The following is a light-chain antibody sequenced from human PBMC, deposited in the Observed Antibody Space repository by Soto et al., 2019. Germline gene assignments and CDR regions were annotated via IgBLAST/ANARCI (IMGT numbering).Light chain of an antibody. CDR3: CSYAGSYTLYV. V-gene: IGLV2-11*01. Sequence: QSALTQPRSVSWSPGHSFTISFTGTISYVGSYNYVSWYQQHPGKAPKLMIYDFNKRPSAVPDLFSGSKSGNTASLTISGLQAEDEADYYCCSYAGSYTLYVFGIWTKVTVL. CDR2: DFN. CDR1: ISYVGSYNY. J-gene: IGLJ1*01.